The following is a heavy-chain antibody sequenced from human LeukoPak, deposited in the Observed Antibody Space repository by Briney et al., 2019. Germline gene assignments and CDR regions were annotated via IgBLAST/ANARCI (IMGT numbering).Heavy chain of an antibody. J-gene: IGHJ6*02. CDR1: GFTFSSSA. CDR3: ANSDHSFGYNYYGMDV. CDR2: ISNNGGYT. Sequence: GGSLRLSCAASGFTFSSSAMSWVRQAPGKGLEWVSAISNNGGYTYYADSVQGRFTISRDNSKSTLCLQMNSLRAEDTAVYYCANSDHSFGYNYYGMDVWGQGTTVTVSS. D-gene: IGHD3-3*01. V-gene: IGHV3-23*01.